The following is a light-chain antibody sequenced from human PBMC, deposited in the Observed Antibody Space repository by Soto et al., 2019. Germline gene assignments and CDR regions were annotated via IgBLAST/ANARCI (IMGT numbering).Light chain of an antibody. J-gene: IGKJ2*01. CDR3: QQRANGPPMYT. CDR2: AAS. Sequence: EIVLTQSPGTLSLSPGERATLSCRASASLSTNSLAWYQQKPGQPPRLLIYAASTRHTDIPDRFTGSGSGTDFALTISRLEPEDFAVYYCQQRANGPPMYTFGQGTKLEIQ. V-gene: IGKV3D-20*02. CDR1: ASLSTNS.